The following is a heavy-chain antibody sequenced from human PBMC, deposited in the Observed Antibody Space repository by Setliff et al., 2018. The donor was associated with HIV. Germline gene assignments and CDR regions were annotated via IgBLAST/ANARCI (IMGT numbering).Heavy chain of an antibody. CDR1: GGSISSGSYY. CDR2: IYTSGST. D-gene: IGHD3-22*01. Sequence: SETLSLTCTVSGGSISSGSYYWSWIRQPAGKGLEWIGRIYTSGSTNYNPSLKSRVTISVDTSKNQFSLKLSSVTAADAAVYYCARGSGYPWYFDLWGRGTLVTVSS. J-gene: IGHJ2*01. CDR3: ARGSGYPWYFDL. V-gene: IGHV4-61*02.